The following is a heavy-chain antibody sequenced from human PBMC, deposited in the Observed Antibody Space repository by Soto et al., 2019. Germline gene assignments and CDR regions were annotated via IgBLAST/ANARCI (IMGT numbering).Heavy chain of an antibody. J-gene: IGHJ5*02. V-gene: IGHV4-39*01. Sequence: TSETLSLTCTVSGGSIGSGHYHWGWIRQPPGKGLEWIASIHYSGSAHYNPSLKSRVTISVDTSKSQFSLRLGSVTAADTAVYYCARGKQILRGSYRRTSNWFDPCGQGTLVTVSS. CDR2: IHYSGSA. D-gene: IGHD3-16*02. CDR3: ARGKQILRGSYRRTSNWFDP. CDR1: GGSIGSGHYH.